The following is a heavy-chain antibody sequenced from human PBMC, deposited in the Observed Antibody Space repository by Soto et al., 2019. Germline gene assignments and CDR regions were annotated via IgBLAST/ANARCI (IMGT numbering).Heavy chain of an antibody. J-gene: IGHJ4*02. V-gene: IGHV1-46*01. Sequence: SVKVSCKASGYTFPSYYMHWGRQAPGQGLEWMGIINPSGGSTSYAQKFQGRVTMTRDTSTSTVYMELSSLRSEDTAVYYCARAAYVWGSYRYTYIFDYWGQGTLVTVSS. CDR1: GYTFPSYY. D-gene: IGHD3-16*02. CDR3: ARAAYVWGSYRYTYIFDY. CDR2: INPSGGST.